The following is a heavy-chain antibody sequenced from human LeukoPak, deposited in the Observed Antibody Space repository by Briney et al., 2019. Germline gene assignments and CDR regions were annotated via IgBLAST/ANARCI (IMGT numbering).Heavy chain of an antibody. J-gene: IGHJ3*02. CDR1: GYTFTSYD. CDR2: MNPNSGNT. CDR3: ARGVEAVAGEGLVDI. Sequence: ASVEVSCKASGYTFTSYDINWVRQATGQGLEWMGWMNPNSGNTGYAQKFQGRVTITRNTSISTAYMELSSLRSEDTAVYYCARGVEAVAGEGLVDIWGQGTMVTVSS. V-gene: IGHV1-8*03. D-gene: IGHD6-19*01.